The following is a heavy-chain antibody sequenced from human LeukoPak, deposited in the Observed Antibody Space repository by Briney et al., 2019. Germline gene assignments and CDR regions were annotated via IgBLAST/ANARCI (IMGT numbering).Heavy chain of an antibody. CDR1: GYTFTSYD. CDR2: MNPNSGNT. CDR3: ARLVAAAGTVTVDY. V-gene: IGHV1-8*01. J-gene: IGHJ4*02. D-gene: IGHD6-13*01. Sequence: ASVKVSCKASGYTFTSYDINWVRQATGQGLEWMGWMNPNSGNTGYAQKFQGRVTMTRNTSISTAYMELSSLRSEDTAVYYCARLVAAAGTVTVDYWGQGTLVTASS.